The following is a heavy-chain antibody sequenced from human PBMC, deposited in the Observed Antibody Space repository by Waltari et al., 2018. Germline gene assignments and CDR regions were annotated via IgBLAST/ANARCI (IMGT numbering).Heavy chain of an antibody. J-gene: IGHJ3*02. Sequence: QVQLVQSGAEVKKPGASVKVSCKASGYTFTSYYMHWVRQAPGQGLEWMGRMKPSWGSTRYGQKCQGRVTMARDTSTSTVYMELSSLRSEDTAVYYCERGGAAALDAFDIWGQGTMVTVSS. V-gene: IGHV1-46*01. D-gene: IGHD6-13*01. CDR2: MKPSWGST. CDR3: ERGGAAALDAFDI. CDR1: GYTFTSYY.